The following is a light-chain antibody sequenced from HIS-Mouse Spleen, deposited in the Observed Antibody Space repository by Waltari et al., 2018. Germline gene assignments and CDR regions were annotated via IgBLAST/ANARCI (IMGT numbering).Light chain of an antibody. Sequence: QSALTQPASVSGSPGQSITISCTGTSSDVGSSNLVSWYQQLPGKAPKLMIYEGSKRPSGVSNRFSGSKSGNTASLTISGLQAEDEADYYCCSYAGSSTLVFGGGTKLTVL. CDR2: EGS. CDR3: CSYAGSSTLV. J-gene: IGLJ3*02. V-gene: IGLV2-23*01. CDR1: SSDVGSSNL.